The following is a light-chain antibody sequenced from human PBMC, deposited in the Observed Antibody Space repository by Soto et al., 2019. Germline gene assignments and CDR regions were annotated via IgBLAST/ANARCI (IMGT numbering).Light chain of an antibody. Sequence: DIQMTQSPSTLSASVGDRVTITCRASQSISSWLAWYQQKPGQAPKLLIYKASTLQSGVPARFSGSGSGTEFALAISCRQPDDSATYYCQQYNDDWTFGQGTKVEIK. J-gene: IGKJ1*01. CDR3: QQYNDDWT. CDR2: KAS. CDR1: QSISSW. V-gene: IGKV1-5*03.